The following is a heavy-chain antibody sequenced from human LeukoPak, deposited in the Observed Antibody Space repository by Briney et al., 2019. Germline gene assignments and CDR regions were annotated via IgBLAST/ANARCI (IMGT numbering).Heavy chain of an antibody. D-gene: IGHD6-19*01. CDR1: GFTFSSYG. J-gene: IGHJ2*01. V-gene: IGHV3-21*01. CDR2: ISSSSSYI. CDR3: ARVGSSGWYYWYFDL. Sequence: GGTLRLSCAASGFTFSSYGMNWVRQAPGKGLEWVSSISSSSSYIYYADSVKGRFTISRDNAKNSLYLQMNSLRAEDTAVYYCARVGSSGWYYWYFDLWGRGTLVTVSS.